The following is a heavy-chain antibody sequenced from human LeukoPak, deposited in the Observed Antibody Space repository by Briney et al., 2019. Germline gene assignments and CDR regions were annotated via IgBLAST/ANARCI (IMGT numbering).Heavy chain of an antibody. V-gene: IGHV3-48*04. CDR1: GFTFSSYS. D-gene: IGHD1-26*01. J-gene: IGHJ4*02. CDR3: ARDRTELLPFDY. Sequence: GGPLRLSCAASGFTFSSYSMNWVRQAPGKGLEWISYITLSSTTIYYADSVKGRFTISRDNAKNSLCLQMNSLRAEDTAVYYCARDRTELLPFDYWGQGTLVTVSS. CDR2: ITLSSTTI.